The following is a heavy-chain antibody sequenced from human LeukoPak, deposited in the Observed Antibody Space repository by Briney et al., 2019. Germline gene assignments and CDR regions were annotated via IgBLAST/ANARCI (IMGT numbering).Heavy chain of an antibody. V-gene: IGHV4-39*07. Sequence: SETLSLTCTVSGGSISSSSYYWGWIRQPPGKGLEWIGSIYYSGSTYYNPSLKSRVTISVDTSKNQFSLKLSSVTAADTAVYYCAAGYCTSTSCLPWGQGTLVTVSS. CDR3: AAGYCTSTSCLP. D-gene: IGHD2-2*01. CDR1: GGSISSSSYY. CDR2: IYYSGST. J-gene: IGHJ5*02.